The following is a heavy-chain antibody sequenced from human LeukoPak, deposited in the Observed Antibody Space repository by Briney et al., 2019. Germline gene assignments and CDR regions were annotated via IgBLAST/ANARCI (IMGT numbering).Heavy chain of an antibody. CDR3: AREMAAIDY. V-gene: IGHV4-31*11. J-gene: IGHJ4*02. D-gene: IGHD6-19*01. Sequence: PSQTLSLTCAVSGGSISSGGYSWSWIRQHPGKGLEWIGYIYYSGSTYYNPSLKSRVTISVDTSKNQFSLKLSSVTAADTAVYYCAREMAAIDYWGQGTLVTVSS. CDR2: IYYSGST. CDR1: GGSISSGGYS.